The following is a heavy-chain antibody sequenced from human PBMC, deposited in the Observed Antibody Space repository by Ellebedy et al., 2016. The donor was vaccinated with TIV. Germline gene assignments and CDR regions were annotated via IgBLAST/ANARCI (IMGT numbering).Heavy chain of an antibody. J-gene: IGHJ6*02. V-gene: IGHV3-11*01. CDR2: ISSSGSTI. D-gene: IGHD3-10*01. Sequence: GGSLRLXCQASGFTFSDYYMSWIPQAPGKGLEWVSYISSSGSTIYYADSVKGRFTISRDNAKNSLYLQMNSLSAEDTAVYYCARARIGFGESLAEGYYGMDVWGQGTTVTVSS. CDR3: ARARIGFGESLAEGYYGMDV. CDR1: GFTFSDYY.